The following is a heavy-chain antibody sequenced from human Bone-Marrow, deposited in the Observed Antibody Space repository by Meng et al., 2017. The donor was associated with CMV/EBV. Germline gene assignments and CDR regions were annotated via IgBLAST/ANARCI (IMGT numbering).Heavy chain of an antibody. CDR2: ISGNGVST. Sequence: LSLTCAASGFTFSSYSMNWVRQAPGKGLEWVSGISGNGVSTYYADPVKGRFTISRDNSKNTLYLRMSSLRPEDTAVYYCAKVWGGYCSGTTCYSPYYYHGMDVWGLGTTVTVSS. CDR3: AKVWGGYCSGTTCYSPYYYHGMDV. D-gene: IGHD2-2*02. J-gene: IGHJ6*02. CDR1: GFTFSSYS. V-gene: IGHV3-23*01.